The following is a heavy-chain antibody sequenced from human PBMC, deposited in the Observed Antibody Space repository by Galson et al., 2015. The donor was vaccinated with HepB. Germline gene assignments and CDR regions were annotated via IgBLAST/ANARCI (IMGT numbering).Heavy chain of an antibody. CDR2: IWYDGSNK. D-gene: IGHD3-3*01. CDR3: ARDWYYDFWSGYTGAFDI. V-gene: IGHV3-33*01. CDR1: GFTFSSYG. J-gene: IGHJ3*02. Sequence: SLRLSCAASGFTFSSYGMHWVRQAPGKGLEWVAVIWYDGSNKYYADSVKGRFTISRDNSKNTLYLQMNSLRAEDTAVYYCARDWYYDFWSGYTGAFDIWGQGTMVTVSS.